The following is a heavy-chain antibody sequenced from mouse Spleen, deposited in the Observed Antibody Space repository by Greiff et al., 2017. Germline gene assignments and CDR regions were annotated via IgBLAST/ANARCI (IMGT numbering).Heavy chain of an antibody. V-gene: IGHV14-3*02. CDR3: ARWGYSYWYFDV. J-gene: IGHJ1*01. CDR1: GFNIKDTY. D-gene: IGHD2-3*01. CDR2: IDPANGNT. Sequence: EVQLQQSGAELVKPGASVKLSCTASGFNIKDTYMHWVKQRPEQGLEWIGRIDPANGNTKYDPKFQGKATITADTSSNTAYLQLSSLTSEDTAVYYCARWGYSYWYFDVWGAGTTVTVSS.